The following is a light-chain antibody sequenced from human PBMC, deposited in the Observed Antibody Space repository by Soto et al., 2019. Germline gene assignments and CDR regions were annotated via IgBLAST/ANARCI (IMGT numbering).Light chain of an antibody. CDR1: QSISSY. J-gene: IGKJ1*01. CDR2: AAS. Sequence: DIQMTQSPSSLSASVGDRVTITCRASQSISSYLNWYQQKPGKAPKLLIYAASSLQSGVPSRFSGSGSGTDFTINISSLQPEDFATYYCQQSYSTPRTFGQGTKVEIK. CDR3: QQSYSTPRT. V-gene: IGKV1-39*01.